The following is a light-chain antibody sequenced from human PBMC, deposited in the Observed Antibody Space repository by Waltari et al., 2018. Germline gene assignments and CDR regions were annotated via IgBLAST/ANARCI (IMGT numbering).Light chain of an antibody. CDR2: AAS. CDR3: QHHVRLPAT. V-gene: IGKV3-20*01. CDR1: QSISKY. Sequence: EIVLTQSPGTLSLSPGESATLSCRASQSISKYLAWYQQRPGQAPRLLIYAASNRATGIPDRFSGGGSGTDFSLTISRLEPEYFALYYCQHHVRLPATCGQGTKVEIK. J-gene: IGKJ1*01.